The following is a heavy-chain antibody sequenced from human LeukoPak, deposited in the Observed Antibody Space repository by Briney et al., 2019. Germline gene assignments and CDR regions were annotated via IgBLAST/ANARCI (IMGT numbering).Heavy chain of an antibody. CDR2: ISSSSYI. D-gene: IGHD6-6*01. V-gene: IGHV3-21*01. CDR1: GFTFSSYW. J-gene: IGHJ6*02. Sequence: GGSLRLSCAASGFTFSSYWMSWVRQAPGKGLEWVSSISSSSYIYYADSVKGRLTISRDNAKNSLYLQMNSLRVEDTAVYYCAREYSSSSNYYGMDVWGQGTTVTVSS. CDR3: AREYSSSSNYYGMDV.